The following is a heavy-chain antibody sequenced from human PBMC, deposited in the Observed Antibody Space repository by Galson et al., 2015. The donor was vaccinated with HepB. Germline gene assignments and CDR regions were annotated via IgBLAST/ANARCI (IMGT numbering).Heavy chain of an antibody. V-gene: IGHV3-11*03. J-gene: IGHJ4*02. CDR2: ISSSSYT. CDR1: GFTFSDYY. D-gene: IGHD3-9*01. CDR3: ARGLRDGGRELRYFDWLHY. Sequence: SLRLSCAASGFTFSDYYMSWVRQAPGKGLEWVSYISSSSYTNYADSVKGRFTISRDNAKNSLYLQMNSLRAEDTAVYYCARGLRDGGRELRYFDWLHYWGQGTLFTVSS.